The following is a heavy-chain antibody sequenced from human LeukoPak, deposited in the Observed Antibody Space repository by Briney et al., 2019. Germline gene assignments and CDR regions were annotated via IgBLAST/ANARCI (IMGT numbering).Heavy chain of an antibody. Sequence: GGSLRLSCAASGFTFSSYEMNWVRQAPGKGLEWVSYISSSGSTIYYADSVKGRSTISRDNAKNSLYLQMNSLRAEDTAVYYCARVTVALDSWGQGTLVTVSS. CDR1: GFTFSSYE. J-gene: IGHJ4*02. V-gene: IGHV3-48*03. CDR3: ARVTVALDS. D-gene: IGHD6-19*01. CDR2: ISSSGSTI.